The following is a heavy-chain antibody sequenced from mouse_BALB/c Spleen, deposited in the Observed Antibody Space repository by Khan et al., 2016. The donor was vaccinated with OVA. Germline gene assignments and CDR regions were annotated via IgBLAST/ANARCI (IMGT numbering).Heavy chain of an antibody. V-gene: IGHV1-87*01. CDR1: GYSFTSYW. D-gene: IGHD2-1*01. J-gene: IGHJ1*01. Sequence: VRLQQSGAELARPGDSVKLSCKASGYSFTSYWMQWVKQRPGQGLEWIGAIYPGDGEPRYTQKFKGKATLTADNSSSTAYMQLSSFASEDSAIYYCARGRYGNWYFDVWGAGTTVTVSS. CDR3: ARGRYGNWYFDV. CDR2: IYPGDGEP.